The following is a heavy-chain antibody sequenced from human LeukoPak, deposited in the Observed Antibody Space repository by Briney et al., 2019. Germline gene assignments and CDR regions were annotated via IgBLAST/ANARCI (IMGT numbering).Heavy chain of an antibody. V-gene: IGHV1-69*13. D-gene: IGHD6-13*01. CDR1: GYTFTSYG. CDR2: IIPIFGTA. CDR3: ARDLGSWLANWFDP. J-gene: IGHJ5*02. Sequence: SVKVSCKASGYTFTSYGISWVRQAPGQGLEWMGGIIPIFGTANYAQKFQGRVTITADESTSTAYMELSSLRSEDTAVYYCARDLGSWLANWFDPWGQGTLVTVSS.